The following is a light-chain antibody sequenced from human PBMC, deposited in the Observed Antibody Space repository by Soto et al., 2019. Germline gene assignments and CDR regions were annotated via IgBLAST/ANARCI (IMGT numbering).Light chain of an antibody. CDR3: SSYTSSSTEV. CDR2: DVS. V-gene: IGLV2-14*01. Sequence: QSALTQPASVSGSPGQSITISCTGTSSDVGGYNYLSWYQQHPGKAPKLMIYDVSNRPSGVSNRFSGSKSGNTASLTISGLQAEDEDDYYCSSYTSSSTEVFGTGTKLTVL. J-gene: IGLJ1*01. CDR1: SSDVGGYNY.